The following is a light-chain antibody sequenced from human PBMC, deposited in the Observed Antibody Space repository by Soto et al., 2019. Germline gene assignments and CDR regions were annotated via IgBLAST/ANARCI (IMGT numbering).Light chain of an antibody. V-gene: IGLV2-11*01. CDR3: CSYAGSNTIV. CDR2: DVT. Sequence: QSALTQPRSVSGSPGQSVAISCTGTNSDVGTYNYVSWYQQHPGKAPKLLIYDVTQRPLGVPDRFSASKSANTASLTISGLQAEDEAYYHCCSYAGSNTIVFGTGTKLTVL. CDR1: NSDVGTYNY. J-gene: IGLJ1*01.